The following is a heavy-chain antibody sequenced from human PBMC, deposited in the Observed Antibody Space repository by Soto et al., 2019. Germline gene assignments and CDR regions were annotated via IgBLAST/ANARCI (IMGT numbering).Heavy chain of an antibody. J-gene: IGHJ4*02. D-gene: IGHD6-19*01. CDR2: SSHSGST. Sequence: QLQLQESGSGLVKPSQTLSLTCAVSGGSISSGGYSWSWIRQRPGKGLEWIGCSSHSGSTYYSPSLKSRVTISVDRSKNQFSLKLSSVTAADTAVYYCARGGLLPDYWGQGTLVTVSS. V-gene: IGHV4-30-2*01. CDR1: GGSISSGGYS. CDR3: ARGGLLPDY.